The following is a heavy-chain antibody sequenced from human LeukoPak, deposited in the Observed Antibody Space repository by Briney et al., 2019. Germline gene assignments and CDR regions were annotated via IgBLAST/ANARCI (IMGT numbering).Heavy chain of an antibody. CDR2: MNPNSGNT. D-gene: IGHD2-2*01. V-gene: IGHV1-8*03. CDR1: GYTFTSYD. CDR3: ARANRVVVPAAPRDYYFDY. Sequence: ASVKVSCKASGYTFTSYDINWVRQATGQGLEWMGWMNPNSGNTGYAQKFQGRVTITRNTSITTAYMELSSLRSEDTAVYYCARANRVVVPAAPRDYYFDYWGQGTLVPVSS. J-gene: IGHJ4*02.